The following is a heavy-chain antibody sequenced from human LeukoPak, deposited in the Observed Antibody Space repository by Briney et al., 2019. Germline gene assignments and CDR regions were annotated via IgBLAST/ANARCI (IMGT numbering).Heavy chain of an antibody. CDR2: ISSSGSTI. Sequence: GGSLRLSCAASGFTFSSYEMNWVRQAPGKGLEWVSYISSSGSTIYYADSVKGRFTISRDNAKNSLYLQMNSLRAEDTAVYYCARDGNYYGSGSYMYNWFDPWGQGTLVTVSS. J-gene: IGHJ5*02. V-gene: IGHV3-48*03. D-gene: IGHD3-10*01. CDR3: ARDGNYYGSGSYMYNWFDP. CDR1: GFTFSSYE.